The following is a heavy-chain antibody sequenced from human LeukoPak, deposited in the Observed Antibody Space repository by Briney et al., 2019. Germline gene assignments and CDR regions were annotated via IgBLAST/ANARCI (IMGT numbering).Heavy chain of an antibody. Sequence: GRSLRLSCAASGFTFSSYGMHWVRQAPGKGLEWVAVIWYDGSNKYYADSVMRRFTISRDNSKNTLYLQMNSLRAEDTAVYYCARDRYSGSYYPYFDYWGQGTLVTVSS. CDR1: GFTFSSYG. CDR2: IWYDGSNK. J-gene: IGHJ4*02. CDR3: ARDRYSGSYYPYFDY. D-gene: IGHD1-26*01. V-gene: IGHV3-33*01.